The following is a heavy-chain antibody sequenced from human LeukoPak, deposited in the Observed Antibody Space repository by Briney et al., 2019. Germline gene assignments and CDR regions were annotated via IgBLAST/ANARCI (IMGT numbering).Heavy chain of an antibody. CDR1: GGSFSGYY. D-gene: IGHD6-6*01. CDR3: ARDEYSSSSGDAFDI. J-gene: IGHJ3*02. Sequence: SETLSLTCAVYGGSFSGYYWSWIRQHPGKGLEWIGYIYYSGSTYYNPSLKSRVTISVDTSKNQFSLKLSSVTAADTAVYYCARDEYSSSSGDAFDIWGQGTMVTVSS. V-gene: IGHV4-31*11. CDR2: IYYSGST.